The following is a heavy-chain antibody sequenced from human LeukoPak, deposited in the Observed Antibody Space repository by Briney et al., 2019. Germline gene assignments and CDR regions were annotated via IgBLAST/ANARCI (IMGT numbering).Heavy chain of an antibody. J-gene: IGHJ4*02. CDR3: AKGFSGTTSFDY. CDR1: GFTFSSYA. V-gene: IGHV3-23*01. D-gene: IGHD3-10*01. CDR2: INGPGGST. Sequence: PGGSLRLSCAASGFTFSSYAMTWVRQAPGKGLEWVSAINGPGGSTFYADSVKGRFTISRANSKNTLYLQMNSLRADDTAVYYCAKGFSGTTSFDYWGQGTLVTVSS.